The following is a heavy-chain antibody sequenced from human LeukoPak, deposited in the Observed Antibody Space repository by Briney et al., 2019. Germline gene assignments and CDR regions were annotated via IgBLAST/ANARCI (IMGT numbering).Heavy chain of an antibody. J-gene: IGHJ4*02. D-gene: IGHD2-21*02. CDR2: FDPEDGET. V-gene: IGHV1-24*01. Sequence: ASVKVSCKASGYTFTSYYMHWVRQAPGKGLEWMGGFDPEDGETIYAQKFQGRVTMTEDTSTDTAYMELSSLRSEDTAVYYCATIQNRLPDFDYWGQGTLVTVSS. CDR3: ATIQNRLPDFDY. CDR1: GYTFTSYY.